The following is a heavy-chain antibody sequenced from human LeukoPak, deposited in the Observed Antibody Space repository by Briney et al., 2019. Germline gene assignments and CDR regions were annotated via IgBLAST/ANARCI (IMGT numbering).Heavy chain of an antibody. J-gene: IGHJ6*04. CDR3: AELGITMIGGV. CDR1: GFTFSSYA. V-gene: IGHV3-23*01. Sequence: GGTLRLSCAASGFTFSSYAMSWVRQAPGKGLEWVSAISGSGGSTYYADSVKGRFTISRDNAKNSLYLQMNSLRAEDTAVYYCAELGITMIGGVWGKGTTVTISS. CDR2: ISGSGGST. D-gene: IGHD3-10*02.